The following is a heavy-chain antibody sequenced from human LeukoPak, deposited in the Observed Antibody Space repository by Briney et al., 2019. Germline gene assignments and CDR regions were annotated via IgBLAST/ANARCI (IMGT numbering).Heavy chain of an antibody. CDR2: IKQDGSEK. J-gene: IGHJ4*02. V-gene: IGHV3-7*01. CDR3: ARDSGDTVTPARPYFDY. D-gene: IGHD4-11*01. Sequence: GGSLRLSCAASEFTFSDYWMSWVRQAPGKGLEWVVNIKQDGSEKYYVDSVKGRFTISRDSAENSLYLQMNSLRAEDTAVYYCARDSGDTVTPARPYFDYWGQGTLVTVHS. CDR1: EFTFSDYW.